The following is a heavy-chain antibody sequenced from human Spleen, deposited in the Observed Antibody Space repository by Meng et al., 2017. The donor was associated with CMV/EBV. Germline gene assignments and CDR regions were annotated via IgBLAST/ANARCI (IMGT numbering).Heavy chain of an antibody. J-gene: IGHJ4*02. V-gene: IGHV4-39*07. CDR3: ARVAIWWYRASNFDS. CDR1: GGSIRSSSYY. Sequence: SGGSIRSSSYYWGGIRQPPGKGLEWIGEINHSGSNNYNPSLKSRVAISLDTSKNQFSLNLKSVTAADTAVYYCARVAIWWYRASNFDSWGQGTLVTVSS. D-gene: IGHD2-15*01. CDR2: INHSGSN.